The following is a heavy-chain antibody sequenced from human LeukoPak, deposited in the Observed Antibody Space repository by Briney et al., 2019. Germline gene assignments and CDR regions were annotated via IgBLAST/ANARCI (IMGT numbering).Heavy chain of an antibody. J-gene: IGHJ4*02. V-gene: IGHV3-30*18. CDR1: GFTFSSYG. CDR3: AKDLRGTMVRGVIGY. D-gene: IGHD3-10*01. CDR2: ISYDGSNK. Sequence: GGSLRLSCAASGFTFSSYGMHWVRQAPGKGLEWVGVISYDGSNKYYADSVKGRFTISRDNSKTPLYLQMNSLRAEDTAVYYCAKDLRGTMVRGVIGYWGQGTLVTVSS.